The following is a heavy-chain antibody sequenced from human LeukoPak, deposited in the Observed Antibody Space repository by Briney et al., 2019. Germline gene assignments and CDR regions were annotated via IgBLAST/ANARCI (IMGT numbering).Heavy chain of an antibody. CDR2: LSGSGGSP. CDR1: GFTFSSYA. Sequence: GGSLRLSCAASGFTFSSYAMSWVRQAPGKGLEWVSALSGSGGSPYDADAVKGRFIISRDNYKNTLYLQMNSLRAEDTAIYYCARQLGYCSDGTCYFDSWGQGTLVTVTS. J-gene: IGHJ4*02. V-gene: IGHV3-23*01. CDR3: ARQLGYCSDGTCYFDS. D-gene: IGHD2-15*01.